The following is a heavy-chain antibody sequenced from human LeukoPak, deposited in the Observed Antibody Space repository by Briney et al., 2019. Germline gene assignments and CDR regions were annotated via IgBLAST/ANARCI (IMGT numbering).Heavy chain of an antibody. J-gene: IGHJ5*02. CDR1: GLTVSNNY. Sequence: GGSLRLSCVVSGLTVSNNYMSWVRQAPGKGLEWVANIKQDGSEKYYVDSVKGRFTISRDNAKNSLYLQMNSLRAEDTAVYYCARDSGIAAAGYNWFDPWGQGTLVTVSS. D-gene: IGHD6-13*01. CDR3: ARDSGIAAAGYNWFDP. V-gene: IGHV3-7*01. CDR2: IKQDGSEK.